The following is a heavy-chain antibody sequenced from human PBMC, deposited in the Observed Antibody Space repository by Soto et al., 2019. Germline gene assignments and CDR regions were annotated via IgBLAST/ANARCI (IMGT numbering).Heavy chain of an antibody. CDR1: GYTFTSYG. V-gene: IGHV1-18*01. D-gene: IGHD2-15*01. J-gene: IGHJ3*02. CDR3: ARECGGSGGSCYWAFDI. CDR2: ISAYNGNT. Sequence: ASVKVSCKASGYTFTSYGISWVRQAPGQGLEWMGWISAYNGNTNYAQKLQGRVTMTTDTSTSTAYMELRSLRSDDTAVYYCARECGGSGGSCYWAFDIWGQGTMVTVSS.